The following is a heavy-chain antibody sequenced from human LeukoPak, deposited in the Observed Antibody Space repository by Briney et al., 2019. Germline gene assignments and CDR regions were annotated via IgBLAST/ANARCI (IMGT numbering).Heavy chain of an antibody. CDR3: ARTYGSGSYYYYYYYYMDV. Sequence: SETLSLTCTVSGGSISSYYCSWIRQPAGKGLEWIGRIYTSGSTNYNPSLKSRVTMSVDTSKNQFSLKLSSVTAADTAVYYCARTYGSGSYYYYYYYYMDVWGKGTTVTVSS. CDR2: IYTSGST. V-gene: IGHV4-4*07. D-gene: IGHD3-10*01. CDR1: GGSISSYY. J-gene: IGHJ6*03.